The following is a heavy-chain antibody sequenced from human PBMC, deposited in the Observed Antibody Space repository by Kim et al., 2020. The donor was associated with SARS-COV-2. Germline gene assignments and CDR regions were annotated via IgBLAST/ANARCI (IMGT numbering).Heavy chain of an antibody. V-gene: IGHV1-69*13. CDR2: IIPIFGTA. J-gene: IGHJ4*02. CDR1: GGTFSSYA. Sequence: SVKVSCKASGGTFSSYAISWVRQAPGQGLEWMGGIIPIFGTANYAQKFQGRVTITADESTSTAYMELSSLRSEDTAVYYCASDYDILTGYYLGYFDYWGQGTLVTVSS. CDR3: ASDYDILTGYYLGYFDY. D-gene: IGHD3-9*01.